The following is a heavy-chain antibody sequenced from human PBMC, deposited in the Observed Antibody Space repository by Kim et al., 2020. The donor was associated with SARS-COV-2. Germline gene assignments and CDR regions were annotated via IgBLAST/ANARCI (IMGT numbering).Heavy chain of an antibody. CDR1: DFTFSPFP. V-gene: IGHV3-23*01. CDR2: ITAAGERV. Sequence: GGSLRLSCAASDFTFSPFPMAWFRRAPGRGLEWVSSITAAGERVFYADSGKGRFTISRENHENTLFLQMNSLRAEDTAIYYCAKVLPTSTLTYNCYFDL. D-gene: IGHD1-1*01. J-gene: IGHJ2*01. CDR3: AKVLPTSTLTYNCYFDL.